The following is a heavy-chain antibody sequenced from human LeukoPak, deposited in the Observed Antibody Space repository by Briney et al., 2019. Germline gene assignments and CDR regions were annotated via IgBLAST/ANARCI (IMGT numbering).Heavy chain of an antibody. Sequence: GGSLGLSCAASGFTFSSYWVHWVRQAPGKGLVWVSRINSDGSSTSYADSVKGRFTISRDNAKNTLYLQMNSLRAEDTAVYYCARVDYYDSSGYYRWGQGTLVTVSS. V-gene: IGHV3-74*01. CDR2: INSDGSST. J-gene: IGHJ4*02. D-gene: IGHD3-22*01. CDR3: ARVDYYDSSGYYR. CDR1: GFTFSSYW.